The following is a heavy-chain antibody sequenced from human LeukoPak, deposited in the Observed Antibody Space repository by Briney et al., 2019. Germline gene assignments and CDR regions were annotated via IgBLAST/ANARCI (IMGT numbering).Heavy chain of an antibody. Sequence: SETLSLTCTVSGGSISSYYWSWIRQPPGKGLEWVGYIYYSGSTNYNPSLKSRVTISVDTSKNQFSLKLSSVTAADTAVYYCARNLGKLDYWGQGTLVTVSS. J-gene: IGHJ4*02. CDR3: ARNLGKLDY. CDR2: IYYSGST. V-gene: IGHV4-59*01. CDR1: GGSISSYY. D-gene: IGHD1-1*01.